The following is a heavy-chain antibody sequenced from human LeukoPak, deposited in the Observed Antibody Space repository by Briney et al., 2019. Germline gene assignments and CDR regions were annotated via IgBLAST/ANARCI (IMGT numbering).Heavy chain of an antibody. CDR2: IKEDGSEN. Sequence: QAGGSLRLSCAASGFTFSTYWMSWVRQGPGKGLGWVALIKEDGSENFYVDSVKGRFTISRDNAKNSLFLQMNSLRAEDTAVYYCARDSLSGVLIGPRLDVWGQGTTVTVSS. V-gene: IGHV3-7*01. CDR3: ARDSLSGVLIGPRLDV. J-gene: IGHJ6*02. CDR1: GFTFSTYW. D-gene: IGHD3-3*01.